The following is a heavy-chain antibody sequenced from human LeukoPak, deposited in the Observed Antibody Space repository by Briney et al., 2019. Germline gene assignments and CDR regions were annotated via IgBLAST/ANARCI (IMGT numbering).Heavy chain of an antibody. V-gene: IGHV4-39*07. CDR2: IYYSGST. CDR1: GGSISSSSYY. J-gene: IGHJ5*02. CDR3: AEATIGWFDP. D-gene: IGHD5-12*01. Sequence: SSETLSLTCTVSGGSISSSSYYWGWIRQPPGKGLEWIGSIYYSGSTYYNPSLKSRVTISVDTSKNQFSLKLSSVTAADTAVYYCAEATIGWFDPWGQGTLVTVSS.